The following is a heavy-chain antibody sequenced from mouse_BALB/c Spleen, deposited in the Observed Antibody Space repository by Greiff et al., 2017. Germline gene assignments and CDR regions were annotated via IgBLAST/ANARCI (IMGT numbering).Heavy chain of an antibody. CDR3: ARCGNYEGDY. Sequence: VQLQQSGAELVRPGTSVKVSCKASGYAFTNYLIEWVKQRPGQGLEWIGVINPGSGGTNYNEKFKGKATLTADKSSSTAYMQLSSLTSDDSAVYFCARCGNYEGDYWGQGTTLIVSS. J-gene: IGHJ2*01. V-gene: IGHV1-54*01. D-gene: IGHD2-1*01. CDR1: GYAFTNYL. CDR2: INPGSGGT.